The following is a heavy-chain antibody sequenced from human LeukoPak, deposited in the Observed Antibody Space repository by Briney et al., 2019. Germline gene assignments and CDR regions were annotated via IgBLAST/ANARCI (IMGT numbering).Heavy chain of an antibody. CDR1: GFTFSSYG. CDR2: IWYDGSNK. V-gene: IGHV3-33*01. CDR3: ARDFFYGDYAPDPFDY. D-gene: IGHD4-17*01. J-gene: IGHJ4*02. Sequence: GGSLRLSCAASGFTFSSYGMHWVRQAPGKGLEWVAVIWYDGSNKYYADSVKGRFTISRDNSKNTLYLQMNSLRAEDTAVYYCARDFFYGDYAPDPFDYWGQGTLVTVSS.